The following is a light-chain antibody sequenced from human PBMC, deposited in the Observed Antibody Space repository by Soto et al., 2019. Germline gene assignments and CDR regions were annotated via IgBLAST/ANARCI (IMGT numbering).Light chain of an antibody. V-gene: IGLV8-61*01. J-gene: IGLJ2*01. Sequence: QAVVTQEPSLSVSPGGTVIVTCALRSGAVHTSFYPSWYQQTPGQAPRRILYNTNIRSSGVPDRFSGSMYGNKAALTITGAQADDDADYYCLLSWGTTMVFGGGTKLTVL. CDR3: LLSWGTTMV. CDR1: SGAVHTSFY. CDR2: NTN.